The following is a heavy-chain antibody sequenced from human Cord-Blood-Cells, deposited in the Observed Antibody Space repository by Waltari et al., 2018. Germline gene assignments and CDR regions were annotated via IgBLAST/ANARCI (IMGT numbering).Heavy chain of an antibody. CDR1: GGSISSSSYY. CDR3: ARAGYSSSYYYYGMDV. J-gene: IGHJ6*02. CDR2: IYYRGST. D-gene: IGHD6-13*01. V-gene: IGHV4-39*01. Sequence: QLQLQESGPGLVKPSATLSLTCTVSGGSISSSSYYWGWIRQPPGKGLEWIGSIYYRGSTYYNPSLKSRVTISVDTSKNQFSLKLSSVTAADTAVYYCARAGYSSSYYYYGMDVWGQGTTVTVSS.